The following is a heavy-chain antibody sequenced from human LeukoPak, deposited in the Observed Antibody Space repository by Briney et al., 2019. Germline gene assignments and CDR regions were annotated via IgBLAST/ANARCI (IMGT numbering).Heavy chain of an antibody. Sequence: ASVKVSCKASGYTFTSYAMHWVRQAPGQRLEWMGWSNAGNGNTKYSQESQGRVTITRDTSASTAYMELSSLRSEDTAVYYCARVLITSANWFDPWGQGTLVTVSS. D-gene: IGHD1-14*01. CDR2: SNAGNGNT. J-gene: IGHJ5*02. CDR3: ARVLITSANWFDP. V-gene: IGHV1-3*02. CDR1: GYTFTSYA.